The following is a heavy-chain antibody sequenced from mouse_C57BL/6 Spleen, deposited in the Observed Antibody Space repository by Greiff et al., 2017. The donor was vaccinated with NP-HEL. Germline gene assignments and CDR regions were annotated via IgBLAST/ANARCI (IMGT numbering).Heavy chain of an antibody. CDR1: GYTFTSYW. CDR3: ARNYGSDDYFDY. Sequence: VQLQQPGAELVRPGSSVKLSCKASGYTFTSYWMHWVKQRPIQGLEWIGNIDPSDSETHYNQKFKDKATLTVDKSSSTAYMQLSSLTSEDSAVYYCARNYGSDDYFDYWGQGTTLTVSS. D-gene: IGHD1-1*01. CDR2: IDPSDSET. J-gene: IGHJ2*01. V-gene: IGHV1-52*01.